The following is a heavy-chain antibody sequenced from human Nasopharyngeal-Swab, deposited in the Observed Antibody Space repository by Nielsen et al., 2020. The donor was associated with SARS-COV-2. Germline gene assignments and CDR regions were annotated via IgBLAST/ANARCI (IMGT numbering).Heavy chain of an antibody. V-gene: IGHV1-69*01. CDR2: IIPIFGTA. D-gene: IGHD3-10*01. J-gene: IGHJ6*02. Sequence: WVRQAPGQGLEWMGGIIPIFGTANYAQKFQGRVTITADESTSTAYMELSSPRSEDTAVYYCARGEVRGVIILHYYYYYGMDVWGQGTTVTVSS. CDR3: ARGEVRGVIILHYYYYYGMDV.